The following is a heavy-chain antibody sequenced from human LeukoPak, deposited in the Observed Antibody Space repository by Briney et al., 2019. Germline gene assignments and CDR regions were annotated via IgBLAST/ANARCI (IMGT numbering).Heavy chain of an antibody. CDR2: IYSGDSDT. CDR1: GYGFTSYW. V-gene: IGHV5-51*01. J-gene: IGHJ3*02. D-gene: IGHD5-24*01. Sequence: GESLKISCKCSGYGFTSYWIGWVRQVPGKSLAGMGFIYSGDSDTRHSPSFQGQVTISTDKSISTAYLQWSSLKASETAMYYCATQRGDAYKGRAFDIWGQGTMVTVSS. CDR3: ATQRGDAYKGRAFDI.